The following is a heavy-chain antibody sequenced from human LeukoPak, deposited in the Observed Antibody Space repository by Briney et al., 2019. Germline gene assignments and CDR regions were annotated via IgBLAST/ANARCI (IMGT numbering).Heavy chain of an antibody. J-gene: IGHJ4*02. CDR3: AKLCGYYPSQPIFDY. Sequence: GGSLRLSCAASGFTFDDYAMHWVRQAPGKGLEWVSGISWNSGSIGYADSVKGRFTISRDNAENSLYLQMNSLRAEDTALYYCAKLCGYYPSQPIFDYWGQGTLVTVSS. D-gene: IGHD3-3*01. V-gene: IGHV3-9*01. CDR2: ISWNSGSI. CDR1: GFTFDDYA.